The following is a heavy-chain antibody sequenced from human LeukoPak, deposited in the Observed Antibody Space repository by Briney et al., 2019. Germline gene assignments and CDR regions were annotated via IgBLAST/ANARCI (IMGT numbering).Heavy chain of an antibody. D-gene: IGHD6-19*01. CDR3: ARLSSAWYGDFDY. V-gene: IGHV3-7*03. CDR1: GFTFSSYC. Sequence: GGSLRLSCAASGFTFSSYCMSWVRQAPGKGLEWVANIKQDGSETYYADSVKGRFTISRDNAQNSLHLQMNSLRAEDTAVYHCARLSSAWYGDFDYWGQGTLVTVSS. CDR2: IKQDGSET. J-gene: IGHJ4*02.